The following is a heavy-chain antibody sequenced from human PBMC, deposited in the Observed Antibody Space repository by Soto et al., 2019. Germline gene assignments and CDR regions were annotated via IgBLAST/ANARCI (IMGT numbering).Heavy chain of an antibody. D-gene: IGHD3-9*01. J-gene: IGHJ5*02. Sequence: ASVKVSCKASGYTFTSYGINWVRQAPGQGLELMGWTSAYDGNTTYAEKFQGRVILTTDTSTITAYMELRSMRSDDTAIYYCGRDPHVFLTSYWFDPWGQGTPVTVSS. V-gene: IGHV1-18*01. CDR2: TSAYDGNT. CDR3: GRDPHVFLTSYWFDP. CDR1: GYTFTSYG.